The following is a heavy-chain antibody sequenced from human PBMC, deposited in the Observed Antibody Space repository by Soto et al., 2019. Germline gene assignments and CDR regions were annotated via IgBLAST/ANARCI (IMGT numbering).Heavy chain of an antibody. CDR2: INPSGGST. Sequence: ASVKVSCKASGYTFTSYYMHWLRQAPGQGLEWMGIINPSGGSTSYAQKFQGRVTMTRDTSTSTVYMELSSLRSEDTAVYYCARDRGSGSYSGSDYYFDYWGQGTLVTVSS. D-gene: IGHD1-26*01. CDR3: ARDRGSGSYSGSDYYFDY. CDR1: GYTFTSYY. V-gene: IGHV1-46*01. J-gene: IGHJ4*02.